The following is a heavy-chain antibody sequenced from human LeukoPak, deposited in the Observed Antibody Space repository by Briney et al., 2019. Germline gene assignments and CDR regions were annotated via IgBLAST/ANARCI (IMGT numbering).Heavy chain of an antibody. Sequence: SGGSLRLSCAASGFIFSDYYMGWIRQAPGRGLEWVSYISDSGSNIYYTDSVKGRFTMSRDNAKKSLYLQMNSLRAEDTAVYYCARAKFDSSGYYYRGFDIWGQGTMVTVSS. CDR3: ARAKFDSSGYYYRGFDI. CDR2: ISDSGSNI. J-gene: IGHJ3*02. CDR1: GFIFSDYY. V-gene: IGHV3-11*04. D-gene: IGHD3-22*01.